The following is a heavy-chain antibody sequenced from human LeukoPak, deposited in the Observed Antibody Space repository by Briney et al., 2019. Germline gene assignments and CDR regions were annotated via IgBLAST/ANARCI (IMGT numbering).Heavy chain of an antibody. J-gene: IGHJ4*02. V-gene: IGHV1-8*01. CDR3: ARGARYYCSGGSCYSGVAY. D-gene: IGHD2-15*01. CDR1: GYTFTSYD. Sequence: ASVEVSCKASGYTFTSYDINWVRQATGQGLEWMGWMNPNSGNTGYAQKFQGRVTMTRNTSISTAYMELSSLRSEDTAVYYCARGARYYCSGGSCYSGVAYWGQGTLVTVSS. CDR2: MNPNSGNT.